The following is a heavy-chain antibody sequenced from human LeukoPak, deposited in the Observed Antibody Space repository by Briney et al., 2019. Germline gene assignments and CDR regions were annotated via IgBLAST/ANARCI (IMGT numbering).Heavy chain of an antibody. Sequence: PGGSLRLSCAASGFTFSSDGMHWVRQAPGKGLVWVSRIYCDGSRTYYADSVKGRFTISRDNGKKTLYLQMNSLRAEDTAVYYCASEGRSGYALFSKYYFYGLDVWGQGTTVTVSS. CDR1: GFTFSSDG. J-gene: IGHJ6*02. D-gene: IGHD5-12*01. V-gene: IGHV3-74*01. CDR3: ASEGRSGYALFSKYYFYGLDV. CDR2: IYCDGSRT.